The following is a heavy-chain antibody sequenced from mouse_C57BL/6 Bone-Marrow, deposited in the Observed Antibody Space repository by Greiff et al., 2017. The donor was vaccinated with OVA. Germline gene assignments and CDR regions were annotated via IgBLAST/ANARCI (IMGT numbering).Heavy chain of an antibody. CDR1: GYTFTSYW. CDR3: AREGLEGAMDY. CDR2: IDPSDSYT. J-gene: IGHJ4*01. D-gene: IGHD3-3*01. V-gene: IGHV1-69*01. Sequence: VQLQQPGAELVMPGASVKLSCKASGYTFTSYWMHWVKQRPGQGLEWIGEIDPSDSYTNYNQKFKGKSTLTVDKSSSTAYMQLSSLTSEDSAVYYCAREGLEGAMDYWGQGTSVTGSS.